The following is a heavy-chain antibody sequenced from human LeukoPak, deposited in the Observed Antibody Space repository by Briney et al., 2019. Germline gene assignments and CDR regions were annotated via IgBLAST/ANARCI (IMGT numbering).Heavy chain of an antibody. J-gene: IGHJ4*02. CDR3: ARSTWPLHSLDY. D-gene: IGHD2-15*01. Sequence: SQTLSLTCTVSGGSIRSGSNFWTWIRQPAGKGLEWIGRIYTSGSTTYNPSLKSRVTISLDTSKNLFSLMLESVTAADTAVYYCARSTWPLHSLDYWGQGTLVTVSS. V-gene: IGHV4-61*02. CDR2: IYTSGST. CDR1: GGSIRSGSNF.